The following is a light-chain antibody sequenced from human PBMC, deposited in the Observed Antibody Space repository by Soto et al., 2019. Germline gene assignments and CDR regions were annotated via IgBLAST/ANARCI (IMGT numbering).Light chain of an antibody. V-gene: IGKV3-11*01. CDR2: DAA. J-gene: IGKJ4*01. Sequence: EIVLTQSPATLSLSPGERATLSCRASQSVSSYLAWYQQKPGQAPRLLIYDAANRATGIPARFSGSGSGTDFTLTISRLVPEAFAVYYCQPRSNWPAFGGGTKVEIK. CDR1: QSVSSY. CDR3: QPRSNWPA.